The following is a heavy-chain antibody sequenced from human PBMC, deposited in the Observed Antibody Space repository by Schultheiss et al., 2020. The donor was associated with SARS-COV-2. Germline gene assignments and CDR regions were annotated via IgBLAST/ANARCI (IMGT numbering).Heavy chain of an antibody. D-gene: IGHD5-12*01. CDR1: GFTFSSYA. CDR3: ARDRGGYDSYYFDY. Sequence: GGSLRLSCAASGFTFSSYAMNWVRQAPGKGLEWVSSISSSSSYIYYADSVKGRFTISRDNAKNSLYLQMNSLRAEDTAVYYCARDRGGYDSYYFDYWGQGTLVTVSS. J-gene: IGHJ4*02. CDR2: ISSSSSYI. V-gene: IGHV3-21*01.